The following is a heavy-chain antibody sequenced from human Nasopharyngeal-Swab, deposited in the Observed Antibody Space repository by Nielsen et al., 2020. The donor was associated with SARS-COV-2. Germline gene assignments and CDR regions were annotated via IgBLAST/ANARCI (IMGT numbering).Heavy chain of an antibody. D-gene: IGHD5-12*01. J-gene: IGHJ4*02. Sequence: GGSLRLSCAASGFTVRSNYMSWVRQAPGKGLEWVSVIYSGGSTYYADSVKGRFTISRDNSKNTLYLQMNSLRADDTAVYYCATPRGFSGYDYGYWGQGNLVTVSS. CDR1: GFTVRSNY. CDR3: ATPRGFSGYDYGY. CDR2: IYSGGST. V-gene: IGHV3-66*04.